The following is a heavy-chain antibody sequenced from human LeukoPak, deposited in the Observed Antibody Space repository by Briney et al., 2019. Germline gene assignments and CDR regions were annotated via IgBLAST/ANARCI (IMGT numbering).Heavy chain of an antibody. V-gene: IGHV3-30*02. J-gene: IGHJ4*02. CDR1: GFTFSSYG. D-gene: IGHD3-22*01. CDR3: AKWTSDYYDSSGYFDY. CDR2: IRYDGSNK. Sequence: GGSLRLSCSASGFTFSSYGMHWVRQAPGKGREWVAFIRYDGSNKYYADSVKGRFTISRDNSKNTLYLQMNSLRAEDTAVYYCAKWTSDYYDSSGYFDYWGQGTLVTVSS.